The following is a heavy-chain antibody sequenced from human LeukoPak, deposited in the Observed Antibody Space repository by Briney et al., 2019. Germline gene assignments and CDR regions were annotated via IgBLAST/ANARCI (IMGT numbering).Heavy chain of an antibody. J-gene: IGHJ4*02. Sequence: GGSLRLSCAASGFTFSVFEMNWVRQAPGKGLVWVSRINSDGSSTSYTDSVKGRFTISRDNAKNTLYLQMNSLRAEDTAVYYCARVRGYFDYWGQGTLVTVSS. D-gene: IGHD3-10*01. CDR2: INSDGSST. V-gene: IGHV3-74*01. CDR1: GFTFSVFE. CDR3: ARVRGYFDY.